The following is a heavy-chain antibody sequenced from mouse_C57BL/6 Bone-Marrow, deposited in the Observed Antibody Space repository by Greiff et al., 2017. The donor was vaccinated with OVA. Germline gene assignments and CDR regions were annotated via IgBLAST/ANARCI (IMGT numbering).Heavy chain of an antibody. CDR1: GYTFTSYG. CDR3: ARSVYDYDKAY. J-gene: IGHJ3*01. V-gene: IGHV1-81*01. CDR2: IYPRSGNT. Sequence: VQLQESGAELARPGASVKVSCKASGYTFTSYGISWVKQRTGQGLEWIGEIYPRSGNTYYNEKFKGKATLTADKSSSTAYMELRSLTSEDSAVYFCARSVYDYDKAYWGQGTLVTVSA. D-gene: IGHD2-4*01.